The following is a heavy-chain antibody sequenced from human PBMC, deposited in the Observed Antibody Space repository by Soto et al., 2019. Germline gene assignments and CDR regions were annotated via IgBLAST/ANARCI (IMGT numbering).Heavy chain of an antibody. CDR3: ARDIMGATGY. V-gene: IGHV3-72*01. D-gene: IGHD1-26*01. J-gene: IGHJ4*02. CDR2: TRNKANSYTT. CDR1: GFTFSDHY. Sequence: PGGSLRLSCAASGFTFSDHYMDWVRQAPGKGLEWVGRTRNKANSYTTEYAASVKGRFTISRDDSKNSLYLQMNSLKTEDTAVYYCARDIMGATGYWGQGTLVTVSS.